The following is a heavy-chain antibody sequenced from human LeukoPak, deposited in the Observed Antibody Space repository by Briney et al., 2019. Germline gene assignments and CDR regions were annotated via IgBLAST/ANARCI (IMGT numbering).Heavy chain of an antibody. CDR2: IWAGGTNK. V-gene: IGHV3-33*06. J-gene: IGHJ4*02. CDR3: DKDVQRGFDYTNSLDY. D-gene: IGHD4-11*01. CDR1: GFTFSRYG. Sequence: PGKSLRLSCAASGFTFSRYGMNWVRQAPGKGLEWVAGIWAGGTNKYYADSVKGRFAISRDDSNDMVYLQMNSLRAEDTAAYYCDKDVQRGFDYTNSLDYWGQGTLVTVSS.